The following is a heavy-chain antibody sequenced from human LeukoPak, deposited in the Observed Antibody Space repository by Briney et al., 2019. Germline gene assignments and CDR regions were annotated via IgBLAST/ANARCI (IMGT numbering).Heavy chain of an antibody. CDR1: GFTFSSYA. J-gene: IGHJ6*02. CDR2: VWYDGSND. Sequence: PGGSLRLSCAASGFTFSSYAMSWVRQAPGKGLEWVGVVWYDGSNDHYADSVKGRFTVSRDNSKNTLYLQMNSLRAEDTAVYYCARTLDYSGSGSYNWYYGLDVWGQGTTVTVSS. CDR3: ARTLDYSGSGSYNWYYGLDV. D-gene: IGHD3-10*01. V-gene: IGHV3-33*08.